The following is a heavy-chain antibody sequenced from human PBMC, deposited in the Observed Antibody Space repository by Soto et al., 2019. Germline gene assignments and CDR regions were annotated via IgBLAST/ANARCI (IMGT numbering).Heavy chain of an antibody. V-gene: IGHV1-8*01. CDR1: GYTFTSYD. J-gene: IGHJ6*03. CDR3: ARSIWGSYYYYYMEV. CDR2: MNPNSGNT. D-gene: IGHD3-16*01. Sequence: ASVKVSCKASGYTFTSYDINWVRQATGQGLEWMGWMNPNSGNTGYAQKFQGRVTMTRNTSISTAYMELSSLRSEDTAVYYCARSIWGSYYYYYMEVWGKGTTVTVSS.